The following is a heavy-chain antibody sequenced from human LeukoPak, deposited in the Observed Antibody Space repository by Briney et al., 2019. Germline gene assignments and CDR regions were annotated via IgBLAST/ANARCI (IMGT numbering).Heavy chain of an antibody. CDR2: INPSGGST. J-gene: IGHJ4*02. CDR3: ARVDCSSGRCYTLDFDY. Sequence: ASVTVSCKASGYTFTSYYMHWVRQAPGQGLEWMGIINPSGGSTSYAPKFQGRVTVTRDTSTSTVYMELRSLRSEDTAVYYCARVDCSSGRCYTLDFDYWGQGTLVTVSS. V-gene: IGHV1-46*03. D-gene: IGHD2-2*02. CDR1: GYTFTSYY.